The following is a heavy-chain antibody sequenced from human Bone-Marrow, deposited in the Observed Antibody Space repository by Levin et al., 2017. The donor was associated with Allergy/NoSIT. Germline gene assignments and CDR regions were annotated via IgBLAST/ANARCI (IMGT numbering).Heavy chain of an antibody. D-gene: IGHD6-19*01. CDR2: ISGSGGST. V-gene: IGHV3-23*01. CDR3: AKSRSIAVAPGGQYYFDY. Sequence: GGSLRLSCAASGFTFSSYAMSWVRQAPGKGLEWVSAISGSGGSTYYADSVKGRFTISRDNSKNTRYLQMNSLRAEDTAVYYCAKSRSIAVAPGGQYYFDYWGQGTLVTVSS. J-gene: IGHJ4*02. CDR1: GFTFSSYA.